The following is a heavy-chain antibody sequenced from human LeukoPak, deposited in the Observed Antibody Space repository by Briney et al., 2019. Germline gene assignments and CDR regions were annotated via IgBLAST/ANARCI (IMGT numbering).Heavy chain of an antibody. D-gene: IGHD3-10*01. CDR3: AKDRGYITYYFDY. CDR2: ISYDGSNK. V-gene: IGHV3-30*18. J-gene: IGHJ4*02. Sequence: GGSLRLSCAASGFTFSNYGMHWVRQAPGKGLEWVAVISYDGSNKYYADSVKGRFTISRDNSKNTLYLQMNSLRAEDTAVYYCAKDRGYITYYFDYWGQGTLVTVSS. CDR1: GFTFSNYG.